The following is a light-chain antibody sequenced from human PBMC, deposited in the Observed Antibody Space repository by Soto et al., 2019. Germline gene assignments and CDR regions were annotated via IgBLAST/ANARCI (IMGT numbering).Light chain of an antibody. J-gene: IGKJ1*01. CDR1: QDISIY. Sequence: IQLTQSPSSLSASVGDSVTITCRASQDISIYLAWYQQKPGKAPNLLIYAASSLQSGVPSRFSGRGSGTDFTLIISGLQPDDSATYYCQQYTNTNNPWMFGQGTKVDIK. CDR2: AAS. CDR3: QQYTNTNNPWM. V-gene: IGKV1-9*01.